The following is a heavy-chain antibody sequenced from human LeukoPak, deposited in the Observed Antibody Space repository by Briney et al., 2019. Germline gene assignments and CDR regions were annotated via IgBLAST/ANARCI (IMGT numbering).Heavy chain of an antibody. J-gene: IGHJ4*02. D-gene: IGHD3-10*01. CDR3: AAVPHYMVRGVIRNDY. V-gene: IGHV1-58*01. CDR2: TVVGSGNT. CDR1: GFTFTSSA. Sequence: SVKVSCKASGFTFTSSAVQWVRQARGQRLEWIGWTVVGSGNTNYAQKFQERVTITRDMSTSTAYMELSSLRSEDTAVYYCAAVPHYMVRGVIRNDYWGQGTLVTVSS.